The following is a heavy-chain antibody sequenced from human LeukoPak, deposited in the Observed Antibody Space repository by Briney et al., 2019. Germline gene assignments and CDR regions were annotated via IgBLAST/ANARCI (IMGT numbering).Heavy chain of an antibody. CDR3: ARDPFCCSFDI. V-gene: IGHV4-59*01. CDR2: IYYSGST. J-gene: IGHJ3*02. CDR1: GGSISSYY. D-gene: IGHD3-16*01. Sequence: LETLSLTCTVSGGSISSYYWSWIRQPPGKGLEWIGYIYYSGSTNYNPSLKSRVTISVDTSKNQFSLKLSSVTAADTAVYYCARDPFCCSFDIWGQGTMVTVSS.